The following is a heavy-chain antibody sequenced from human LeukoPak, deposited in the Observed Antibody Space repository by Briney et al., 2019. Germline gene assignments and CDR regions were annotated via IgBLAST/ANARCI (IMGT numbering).Heavy chain of an antibody. CDR2: IDASGGAT. Sequence: PGESLRLSCAASGFSFSSYAMYWVRQAPGKGLEWVSSIDASGGATYYADSVKGRFTISRDNSKNTLSLQMSSLRAEDTAVYYCAKGALEWTYYFDFWGQGTLVTVSS. CDR3: AKGALEWTYYFDF. J-gene: IGHJ4*02. D-gene: IGHD3-3*01. CDR1: GFSFSSYA. V-gene: IGHV3-23*01.